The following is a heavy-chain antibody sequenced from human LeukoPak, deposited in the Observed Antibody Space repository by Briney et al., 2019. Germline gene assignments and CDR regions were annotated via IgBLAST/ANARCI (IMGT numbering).Heavy chain of an antibody. D-gene: IGHD6-19*01. CDR3: AKEVAGHEYFQH. J-gene: IGHJ1*01. Sequence: AISGSGGSTYYADSVKGRFTISRDNSKNTLYLQMNSLRAEDTAVYYCAKEVAGHEYFQHWGQGTLVTVSS. V-gene: IGHV3-23*01. CDR2: ISGSGGST.